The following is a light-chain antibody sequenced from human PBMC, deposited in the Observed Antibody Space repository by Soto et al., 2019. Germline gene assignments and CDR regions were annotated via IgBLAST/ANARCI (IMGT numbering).Light chain of an antibody. J-gene: IGKJ1*01. V-gene: IGKV1-6*01. CDR3: LHDYNYPRT. CDR1: QGIRNY. Sequence: AIQMTQSLSSLSASVGDRVNITCRASQGIRNYLGWYQQKPGKAPNLLIYGASTLQSGVPSRFSGSGSGTDFTLTFNSLQPEDFATYYCLHDYNYPRTFGQGTRVDVK. CDR2: GAS.